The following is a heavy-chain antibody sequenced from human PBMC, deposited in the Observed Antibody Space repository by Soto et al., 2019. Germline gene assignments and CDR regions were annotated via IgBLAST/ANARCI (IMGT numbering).Heavy chain of an antibody. CDR2: ISYDGSNK. J-gene: IGHJ3*02. CDR1: GFTFSSYA. V-gene: IGHV3-30*04. D-gene: IGHD3-10*01. CDR3: ARDIAYYGSGSYQYDDAFDI. Sequence: GGSLILSCAASGFTFSSYAMHWVRQAPGKGLEWVAVISYDGSNKYYADSVKGRFTISRDNSKNTLYLQMNSLRAEDTAVYYCARDIAYYGSGSYQYDDAFDIWGQGTMVTVSS.